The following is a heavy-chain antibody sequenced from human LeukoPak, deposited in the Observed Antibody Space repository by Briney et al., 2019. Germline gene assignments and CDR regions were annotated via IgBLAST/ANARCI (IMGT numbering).Heavy chain of an antibody. Sequence: SETLSLTCTVSGGSISTYYWSWIRQPPGKGLEWIGYISYSGSTNYNPSLKSRVTISVDTSNNQFSLKLSSVTAADTAVYYCARGHVRSTLDFDYWGQGTLVTVSS. D-gene: IGHD2/OR15-2a*01. V-gene: IGHV4-59*12. CDR2: ISYSGST. CDR1: GGSISTYY. CDR3: ARGHVRSTLDFDY. J-gene: IGHJ4*02.